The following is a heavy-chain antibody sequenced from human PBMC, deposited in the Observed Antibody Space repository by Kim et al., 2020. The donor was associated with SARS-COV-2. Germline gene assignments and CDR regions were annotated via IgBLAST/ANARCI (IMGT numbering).Heavy chain of an antibody. J-gene: IGHJ4*02. D-gene: IGHD3-3*01. CDR3: ARRTIFGVPHLDY. V-gene: IGHV4-39*01. Sequence: YNPSLKSRVTISVDTSKNQFSLKLSSVTAADTAVYYCARRTIFGVPHLDYWGQGTLVTVSS.